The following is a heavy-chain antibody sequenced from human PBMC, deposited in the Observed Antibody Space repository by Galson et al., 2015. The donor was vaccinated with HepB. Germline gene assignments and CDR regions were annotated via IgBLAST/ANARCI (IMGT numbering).Heavy chain of an antibody. D-gene: IGHD1-1*01. V-gene: IGHV3-74*01. Sequence: SLRLSCAASGFTLSDHWMHWVRQAPGKGLIWVSRIKYDGRSTTYADSVKGRFTISRDNAKNTLSLHMSSLRAEDTAVYFCVTGPSVGSTVKGCFQHWGQGSLVTVSS. CDR2: IKYDGRST. J-gene: IGHJ1*01. CDR3: VTGPSVGSTVKGCFQH. CDR1: GFTLSDHW.